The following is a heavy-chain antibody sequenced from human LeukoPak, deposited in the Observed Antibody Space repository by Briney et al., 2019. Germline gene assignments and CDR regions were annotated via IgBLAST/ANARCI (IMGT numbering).Heavy chain of an antibody. CDR1: GFIFSDYY. J-gene: IGHJ4*02. D-gene: IGHD3-10*01. Sequence: GGSLRLSCAASGFIFSDYYMTWIRQAPGKGLEWLSSISTTGTTTYYADSVKGRLTISRDNAKDSLYLQMNSLRAEDTAVYYCAGRVYYGSGTSQYYFDYWGQGTLVTVSS. CDR2: ISTTGTTT. CDR3: AGRVYYGSGTSQYYFDY. V-gene: IGHV3-11*01.